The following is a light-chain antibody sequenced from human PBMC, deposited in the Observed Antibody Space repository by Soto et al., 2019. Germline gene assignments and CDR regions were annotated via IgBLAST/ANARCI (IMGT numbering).Light chain of an antibody. CDR2: DVS. CDR1: RRDGCGYTY. Sequence: SVLTQPAPVSWSPWQAITLSRPGTRRDGCGYTYVSWYQQHTGKAPKFIIYDVSNRPSGVSNRFSGSKSGNTASLTISGLQAEDEADYYCSSYTTSNTRQIVFGTGSRSPS. V-gene: IGLV2-14*01. J-gene: IGLJ1*01. CDR3: SSYTTSNTRQIV.